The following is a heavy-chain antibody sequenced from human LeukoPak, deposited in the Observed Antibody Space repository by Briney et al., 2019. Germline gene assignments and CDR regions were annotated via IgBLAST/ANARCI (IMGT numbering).Heavy chain of an antibody. CDR2: INLSGST. CDR3: ATESGYCSGGSCYGGWFDS. D-gene: IGHD2-15*01. V-gene: IGHV4-34*01. CDR1: GGSFSGYY. J-gene: IGHJ5*01. Sequence: PSETLSLTCAVYGGSFSGYYWSWIRQPPGKGLEWIGEINLSGSTNYNPSLKSRATISLDTSNNQFSLKLSFVTAADTAVYYCATESGYCSGGSCYGGWFDSWGQGTLVTVSS.